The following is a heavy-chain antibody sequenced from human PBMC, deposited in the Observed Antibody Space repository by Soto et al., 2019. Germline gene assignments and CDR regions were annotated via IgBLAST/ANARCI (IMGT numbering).Heavy chain of an antibody. Sequence: EVQLVESGGGLVQPGGSLKLSCVGSGFTFSGSSMLWVRQASGKGLEWVGRIGSKASSYATAYTESEKGRFTICRDDSKNTANLQINSTQNEDTAVYYCRRRDGTSGDWGQGTLVTVSS. CDR3: RRRDGTSGD. V-gene: IGHV3-73*01. D-gene: IGHD3-10*01. CDR1: GFTFSGSS. CDR2: IGSKASSYAT. J-gene: IGHJ4*02.